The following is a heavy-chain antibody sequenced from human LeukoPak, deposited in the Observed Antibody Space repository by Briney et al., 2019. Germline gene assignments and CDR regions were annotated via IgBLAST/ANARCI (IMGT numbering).Heavy chain of an antibody. D-gene: IGHD3-22*01. CDR2: ISAYNGNT. J-gene: IGHJ5*02. V-gene: IGHV1-18*01. CDR3: ARDQNPGPDTYYYGSSGYSP. Sequence: GASVKVSCKASGYTFTSYGISWMRQAPGQGLEWMGWISAYNGNTNYAQKLQGRVTMTTDTSTSTAYMELSRLRSDDTAVYYCARDQNPGPDTYYYGSSGYSPWGQGTLVTVSS. CDR1: GYTFTSYG.